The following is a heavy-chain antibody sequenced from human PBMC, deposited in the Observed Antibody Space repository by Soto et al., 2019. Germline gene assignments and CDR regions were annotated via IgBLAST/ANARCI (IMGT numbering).Heavy chain of an antibody. CDR3: SRRGSGHTFDY. D-gene: IGHD3-10*01. CDR2: VYASVNT. Sequence: QVHLQELGPGLVRPSETLSLTCAVSGASISRTGFHWGWIRQPPGQGLEWIVSVYASVNTYYNLSLKSRATISVDTSKNQFSLELKSVTAADTAVYYYSRRGSGHTFDYCGQGTLVTVSS. CDR1: GASISRTGFH. V-gene: IGHV4-39*01. J-gene: IGHJ4*02.